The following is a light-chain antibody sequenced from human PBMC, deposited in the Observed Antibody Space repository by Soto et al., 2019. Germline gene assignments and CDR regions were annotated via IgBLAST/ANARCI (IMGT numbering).Light chain of an antibody. CDR3: QQYGSSPVT. Sequence: EIVLTQSPGTLSLSPGERATLSCRASQSVGSTYLAWYQHKAGQAPRLLIYGTSSRTTGVPDRFSGSGSGTVFTLTINRLEPEDFAVYYCQQYGSSPVTFGQGTKLEIK. V-gene: IGKV3-20*01. CDR2: GTS. CDR1: QSVGSTY. J-gene: IGKJ2*01.